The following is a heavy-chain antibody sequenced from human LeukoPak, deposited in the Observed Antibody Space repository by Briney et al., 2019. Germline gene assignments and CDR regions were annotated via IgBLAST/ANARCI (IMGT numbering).Heavy chain of an antibody. V-gene: IGHV3-21*01. CDR2: ISSSSHYI. J-gene: IGHJ4*02. CDR1: GFTFSSYS. Sequence: GGSLRLSCAASGFTFSSYSLNWVRQAPGMGLEWVSSISSSSHYIYYADSVKGRFTISRDNSKNTLYLQMNSLRAEDTAVYYCARDRIWSYFDYWGQGTLVTVSS. D-gene: IGHD2-8*02. CDR3: ARDRIWSYFDY.